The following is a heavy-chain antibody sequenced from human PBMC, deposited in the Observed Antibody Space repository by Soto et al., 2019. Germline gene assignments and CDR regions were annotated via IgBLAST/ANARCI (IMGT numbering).Heavy chain of an antibody. CDR2: IYYTGST. J-gene: IGHJ4*02. D-gene: IGHD2-2*01. CDR3: ARYYCSSTTCYNFDF. CDR1: GGSISSYY. V-gene: IGHV4-59*08. Sequence: PSETLSLTCTVSGGSISSYYWSWIRQPPGKGLEWIGYIYYTGSTNYNPSLKSRVTISVDTSKNQFSLTLSSVTAADTAVYYCARYYCSSTTCYNFDFWGQGTLVTVSS.